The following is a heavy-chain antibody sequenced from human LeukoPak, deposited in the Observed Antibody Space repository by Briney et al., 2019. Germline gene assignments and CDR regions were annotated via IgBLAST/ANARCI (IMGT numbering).Heavy chain of an antibody. CDR2: ISSSSSYI. J-gene: IGHJ4*02. Sequence: GGSLRLSCAASGFTFSSYTLNWVRQAPGKGLEWVSSISSSSSYIYYADSVKGRFTISRDNAKNSVYLQMNSLRAEDTAVYYCARDPTLLSSGWQEFYFDFWGQGTLVTVSS. CDR3: ARDPTLLSSGWQEFYFDF. CDR1: GFTFSSYT. D-gene: IGHD6-25*01. V-gene: IGHV3-21*01.